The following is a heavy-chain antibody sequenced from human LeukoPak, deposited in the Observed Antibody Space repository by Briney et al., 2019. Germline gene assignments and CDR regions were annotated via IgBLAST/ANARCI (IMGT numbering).Heavy chain of an antibody. CDR2: ILNRTSGGAT. CDR3: TTYRYSYDVTGYSYFDY. D-gene: IGHD3-22*01. V-gene: IGHV3-15*01. Sequence: GGALRISCTASGLSFRNSWVSRGRPAPGKGLGGVGRILNRTSGGATDYAAPVRGRFTISRDDSQNKLYLQMNSLKTEDTAVYYCTTYRYSYDVTGYSYFDYWGQGIPVTVSS. J-gene: IGHJ4*02. CDR1: GLSFRNSW.